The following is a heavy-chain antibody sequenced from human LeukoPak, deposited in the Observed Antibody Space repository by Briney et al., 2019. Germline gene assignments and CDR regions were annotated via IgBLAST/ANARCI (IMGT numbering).Heavy chain of an antibody. CDR1: GGSISSGGYY. D-gene: IGHD2-2*01. Sequence: SETLSLTCTVSGGSISSGGYYWSWIRQHPGTGLEWIGYIYYSGSTYYNPSLKSRVTISVDTSKNQFSLKLSSVTAADTAVYYCASSVVPAFSVAFDIWGQGTMVTVSS. CDR3: ASSVVPAFSVAFDI. CDR2: IYYSGST. V-gene: IGHV4-31*03. J-gene: IGHJ3*02.